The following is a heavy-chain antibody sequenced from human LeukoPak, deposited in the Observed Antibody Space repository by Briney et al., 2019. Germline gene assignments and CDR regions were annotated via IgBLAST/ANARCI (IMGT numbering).Heavy chain of an antibody. D-gene: IGHD2-2*01. CDR3: AKSAVDCSSTSCYAYYYMDV. CDR1: GYSISSGYY. J-gene: IGHJ6*03. CDR2: IYHSGST. V-gene: IGHV4-38-2*02. Sequence: SETLSLTCTVSGYSISSGYYWGWIRQPPGKGLEWIGSIYHSGSTYYNPSLKSRVTISVDTSKNQFSLKLSSVTAADTAVYYCAKSAVDCSSTSCYAYYYMDVWGKGTTVTVSS.